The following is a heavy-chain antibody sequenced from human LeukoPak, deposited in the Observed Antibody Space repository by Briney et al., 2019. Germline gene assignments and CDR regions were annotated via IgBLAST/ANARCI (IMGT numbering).Heavy chain of an antibody. CDR3: ARGILRAYCGGDCYPSFDY. CDR2: INHSGST. D-gene: IGHD2-21*02. J-gene: IGHJ4*02. V-gene: IGHV4-34*01. Sequence: PSETLSLTCAVYGGSFSGYYWSWIRQPPGKGLEWIGEINHSGSTNYNPSLKSRVTISVDTSKNQFSLKLSSVTAADTAVYYCARGILRAYCGGDCYPSFDYWGQGTLVTVSS. CDR1: GGSFSGYY.